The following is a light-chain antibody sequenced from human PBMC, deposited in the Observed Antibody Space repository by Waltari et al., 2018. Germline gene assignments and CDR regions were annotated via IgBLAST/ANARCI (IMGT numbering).Light chain of an antibody. CDR1: HSISSW. CDR3: QKYNSYSTT. J-gene: IGKJ1*01. Sequence: DIQMTQSPSTPSASVGDSVTITCRASHSISSWLAWYQQKPGKAPKLLIYKASSLESGVPSRFRGSGSGTEFTLTISSLQPDDFATYSCQKYNSYSTTFGQGTKVEIK. V-gene: IGKV1-5*03. CDR2: KAS.